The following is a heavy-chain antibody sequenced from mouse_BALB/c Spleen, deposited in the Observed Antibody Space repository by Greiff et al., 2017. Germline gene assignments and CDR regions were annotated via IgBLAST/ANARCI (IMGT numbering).Heavy chain of an antibody. V-gene: IGHV14-1*02. CDR2: IDPENGNT. CDR3: ACRYFDV. J-gene: IGHJ1*01. CDR1: GFNIKDYY. Sequence: VQLQQSGAELVRPGALVKLSCKASGFNIKDYYMHWVKQRPEQGLEWIGWIDPENGNTIYDPKFQGKASITADTSSNTAYLQLSSLTSEDTAVYYCACRYFDVWGAGTTVTVSS.